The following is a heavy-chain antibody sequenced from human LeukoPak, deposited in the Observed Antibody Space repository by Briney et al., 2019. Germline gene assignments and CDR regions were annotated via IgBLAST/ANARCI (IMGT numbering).Heavy chain of an antibody. CDR2: ISYDGSNK. CDR1: GFTFSSYG. D-gene: IGHD2-15*01. Sequence: GGSLRLSCAASGFTFSSYGMHWVRQAPGKGLEWVAVISYDGSNKYYADSVKGRFTISRDNSKNTLYLQVNSLRAEDTAVYYCAKDRRYCSGGSCLFYYYGMDVWGQGTTVTVSS. V-gene: IGHV3-30*18. CDR3: AKDRRYCSGGSCLFYYYGMDV. J-gene: IGHJ6*02.